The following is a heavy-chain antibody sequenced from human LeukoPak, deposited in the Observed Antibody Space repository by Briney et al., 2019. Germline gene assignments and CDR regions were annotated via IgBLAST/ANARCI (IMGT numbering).Heavy chain of an antibody. CDR3: AKGYTAMVINYFDY. J-gene: IGHJ4*02. CDR1: GFTFSSYA. D-gene: IGHD5-18*01. V-gene: IGHV3-23*01. Sequence: GGSLRLSCAASGFTFSSYAMSWVRQAPGKGLEWVSAISGSGGSTYYADSVKGRFIISRDNSKNTLYLQMNSLRAEDTAVYYCAKGYTAMVINYFDYWGQGTLVTVSS. CDR2: ISGSGGST.